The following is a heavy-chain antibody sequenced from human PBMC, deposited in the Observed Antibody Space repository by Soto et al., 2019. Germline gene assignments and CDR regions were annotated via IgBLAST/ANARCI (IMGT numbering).Heavy chain of an antibody. Sequence: SETLSLTCTVSGGSVSSGSYYWSWIRQPPGKGLEWIGYIYYSGSTNYNPSLKSRVTISVDTSKNQFSLKLSPVTAADTAVYYCARDRESDYYYYGMDVWGQGTTVTVSS. CDR1: GGSVSSGSYY. CDR2: IYYSGST. J-gene: IGHJ6*02. CDR3: ARDRESDYYYYGMDV. V-gene: IGHV4-61*01. D-gene: IGHD1-26*01.